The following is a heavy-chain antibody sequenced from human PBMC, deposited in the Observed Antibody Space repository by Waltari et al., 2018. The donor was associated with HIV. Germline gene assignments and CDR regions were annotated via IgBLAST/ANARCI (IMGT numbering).Heavy chain of an antibody. J-gene: IGHJ6*02. CDR2: IYYSGSN. Sequence: QVQLQESGPGLVKPSETLSLTCTVSGGSVSSGSYYWSWIRQPPGKGLEWIGYIYYSGSNNYNPSLKSRVTISVDTSKNQFSLKLSSVTAADTAVYYCARDRFPYYGMDVWGQGTTVTVSS. CDR1: GGSVSSGSYY. V-gene: IGHV4-61*01. CDR3: ARDRFPYYGMDV.